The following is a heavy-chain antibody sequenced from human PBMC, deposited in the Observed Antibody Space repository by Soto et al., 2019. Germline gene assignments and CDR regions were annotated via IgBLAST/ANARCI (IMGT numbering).Heavy chain of an antibody. J-gene: IGHJ5*02. CDR3: ARDVTSRGYYYLNPGGFDP. D-gene: IGHD3-22*01. CDR1: GFTFSTYS. V-gene: IGHV3-21*01. CDR2: ISTSSSYI. Sequence: EVQLVESGGGLVKPGGSLRLSCAASGFTFSTYSMNWVRQAPGKGLEWVSSISTSSSYIYYADSVKGRFTISRDNAKNSLYLQMNSLGAEDTAVYYCARDVTSRGYYYLNPGGFDPWGQGTLVTVSS.